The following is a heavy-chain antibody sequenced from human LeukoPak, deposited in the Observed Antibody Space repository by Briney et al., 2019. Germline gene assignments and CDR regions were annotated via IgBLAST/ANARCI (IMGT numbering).Heavy chain of an antibody. Sequence: GGPLRLSCAASGFTFTTYWMSWLRQAPGKALEWVANIKQDGSEKHYVDSVKGRFTISRDNAKNSLYLQMNSLRAEDTAVYYCARVTDSSSWYNYYYCYYMDVWGKGPTVTVSS. CDR3: ARVTDSSSWYNYYYCYYMDV. CDR1: GFTFTTYW. D-gene: IGHD6-13*01. J-gene: IGHJ6*03. CDR2: IKQDGSEK. V-gene: IGHV3-7*01.